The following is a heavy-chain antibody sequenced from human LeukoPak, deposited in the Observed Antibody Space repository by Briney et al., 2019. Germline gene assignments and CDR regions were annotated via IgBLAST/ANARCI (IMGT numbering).Heavy chain of an antibody. V-gene: IGHV1-2*02. Sequence: ASVKVSCKASGYTFTGYYMHWVRQAPGQGLEWMGWINPNSGGTNYAQKFQGGVTMTRGTSISTAYMELSRLRSDDTAVYYCARGDDSSGYYSYYYYYYMDVWGKGTTVTVSS. J-gene: IGHJ6*03. CDR1: GYTFTGYY. CDR3: ARGDDSSGYYSYYYYYYMDV. D-gene: IGHD3-22*01. CDR2: INPNSGGT.